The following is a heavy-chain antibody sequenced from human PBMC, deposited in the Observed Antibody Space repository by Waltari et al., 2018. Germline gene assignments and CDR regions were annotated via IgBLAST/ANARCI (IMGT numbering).Heavy chain of an antibody. CDR1: GGSITSTKHY. J-gene: IGHJ3*01. V-gene: IGHV4-39*01. D-gene: IGHD1-1*01. CDR2: ISYNGAT. Sequence: QLQLQESGSGLVKPSETLSLTCSVSGGSITSTKHYWGWIRQPPGQGLEWIGTISYNGATYNSPSLRGRVTVSRDTSMNQLSLKLGSGTAADTAVYYCATYIGASVGTAAFDVWGQGTMVTVSS. CDR3: ATYIGASVGTAAFDV.